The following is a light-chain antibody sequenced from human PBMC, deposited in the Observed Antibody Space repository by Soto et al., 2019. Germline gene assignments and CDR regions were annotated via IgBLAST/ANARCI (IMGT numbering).Light chain of an antibody. V-gene: IGKV1-9*01. CDR1: QGISSF. CDR2: PAS. CDR3: QQLNSYPIT. Sequence: HLTQSPSSMSAPVGDRVTITCRASQGISSFLAWYQQKPGKAPKLLIYPASTLQSGVPSRFRGSGSGTDFTLTISSLQPEDFDTYFCQQLNSYPITFGQGTRLEIK. J-gene: IGKJ5*01.